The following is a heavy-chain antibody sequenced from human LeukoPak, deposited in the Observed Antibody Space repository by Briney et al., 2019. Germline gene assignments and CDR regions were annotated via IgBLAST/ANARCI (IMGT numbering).Heavy chain of an antibody. V-gene: IGHV4-30-2*01. Sequence: PSETLSLTCAVSGASISSGTYSWSWIRQPPGKGLEWIGYISHSGSTPYSPSLKSRVTISVDRSENLFSLKVTSVTAADTAVYYCASSIYTYGPIDYWGQGTLVTVSS. CDR2: ISHSGST. CDR1: GASISSGTYS. CDR3: ASSIYTYGPIDY. D-gene: IGHD4-11*01. J-gene: IGHJ4*02.